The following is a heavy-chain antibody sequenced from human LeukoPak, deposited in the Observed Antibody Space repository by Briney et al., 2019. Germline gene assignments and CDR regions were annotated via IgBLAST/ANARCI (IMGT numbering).Heavy chain of an antibody. CDR3: ARALGYCSSTSCQWGTSYYYGMDV. D-gene: IGHD2-2*01. J-gene: IGHJ6*04. V-gene: IGHV1-69*06. CDR1: GGTFSSYA. CDR2: IIPIFGTA. Sequence: GASVKVPCKASGGTFSSYAISWVRQAPGQGLEWMGGIIPIFGTANYAQKFQGRVTITADKSTSTAYMELSSLRSEDTAVYYCARALGYCSSTSCQWGTSYYYGMDVWGKGTTVTVSS.